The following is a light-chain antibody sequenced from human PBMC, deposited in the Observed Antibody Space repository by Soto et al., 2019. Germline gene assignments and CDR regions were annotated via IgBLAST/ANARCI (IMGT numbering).Light chain of an antibody. V-gene: IGKV3-20*01. CDR2: GAS. CDR1: QSVSSHY. Sequence: EVVLTQSPGTLSLSPGERATLSCRASQSVSSHYLAWYQQKPGQPPRLLIYGASRRATGIPDRFIGSGSGTDFTLTISRLEPEDFATYYCQQSYSIPDTFGPGTKVDIK. CDR3: QQSYSIPDT. J-gene: IGKJ3*01.